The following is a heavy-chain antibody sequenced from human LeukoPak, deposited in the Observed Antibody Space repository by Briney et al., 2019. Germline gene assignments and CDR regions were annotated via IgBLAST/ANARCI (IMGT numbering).Heavy chain of an antibody. D-gene: IGHD1-14*01. J-gene: IGHJ6*03. V-gene: IGHV3-11*01. CDR2: ISSSGSTI. Sequence: PGGSLRLSCADSGFTFSDYYMTWIRQAPGKGLEWLSYISSSGSTIYYAHSVRGRFTPSRDNDKKSLCLRMKRLRAEATAVYYCVRDWIGRGNTGNDMDVWGNGTAVTVSS. CDR3: VRDWIGRGNTGNDMDV. CDR1: GFTFSDYY.